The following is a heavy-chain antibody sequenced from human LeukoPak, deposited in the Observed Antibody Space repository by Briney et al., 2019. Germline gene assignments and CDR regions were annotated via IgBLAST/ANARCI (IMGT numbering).Heavy chain of an antibody. CDR2: INPNSGGT. CDR1: GYTFTGYY. V-gene: IGHV1-2*02. D-gene: IGHD6-19*01. CDR3: ARVSSSGWYYFVY. J-gene: IGHJ4*02. Sequence: ASVKVSCKASGYTFTGYYMHWVRQAPGQGLEWMGWINPNSGGTNYAQKFQGRVTMTRDTSISTAYMELSRLRSDDTAVYYCARVSSSGWYYFVYWGQGTLVTVSS.